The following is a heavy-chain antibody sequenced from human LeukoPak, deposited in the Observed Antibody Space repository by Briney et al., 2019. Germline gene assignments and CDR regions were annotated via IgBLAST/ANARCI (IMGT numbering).Heavy chain of an antibody. Sequence: GGSLRLSCAASGFTVSSNYMSWVRQAPGKGLEWVSVIYSGGSTHYADSVKGRFTISRDNSKNTLYLQMNSLRAEDTAVYYCARGLSGSSSWEYYYYYMDVWGKGTTVTVSS. D-gene: IGHD6-6*01. CDR2: IYSGGST. J-gene: IGHJ6*03. CDR1: GFTVSSNY. CDR3: ARGLSGSSSWEYYYYYMDV. V-gene: IGHV3-53*01.